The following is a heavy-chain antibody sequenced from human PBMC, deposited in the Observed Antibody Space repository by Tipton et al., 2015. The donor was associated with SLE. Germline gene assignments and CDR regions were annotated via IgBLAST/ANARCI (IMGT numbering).Heavy chain of an antibody. CDR1: GGTFRSYA. CDR2: IIPIFGTA. D-gene: IGHD3-3*01. V-gene: IGHV1-69*01. J-gene: IGHJ1*01. CDR3: ARGTYYDFWSGYYPEYFQH. Sequence: QLVQSGAEVKKRGSSVKVSCKAYGGTFRSYAISGVRQAPGQGLEWMGGIIPIFGTANYAQKFQGRVTITADESTSTAYMALSSLRAEDTAVYYCARGTYYDFWSGYYPEYFQHWGQGTLVTVSS.